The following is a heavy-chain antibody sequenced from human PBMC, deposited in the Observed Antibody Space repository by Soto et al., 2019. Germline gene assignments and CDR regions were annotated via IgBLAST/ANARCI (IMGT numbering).Heavy chain of an antibody. V-gene: IGHV4-31*03. D-gene: IGHD2-15*01. CDR1: GASISSGGYY. Sequence: PSETLSLTCTVSGASISSGGYYWSWIRQNPGKGLEWIGYIYYSGSTNYNPSLKSRAIISVDTSKNQFSLNLISVTAADTAVYYCARGEGSPDRLYWGQGTLVTVSS. CDR3: ARGEGSPDRLY. J-gene: IGHJ4*02. CDR2: IYYSGST.